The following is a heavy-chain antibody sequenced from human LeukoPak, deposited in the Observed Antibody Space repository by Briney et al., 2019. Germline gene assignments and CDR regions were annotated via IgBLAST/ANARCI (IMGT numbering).Heavy chain of an antibody. Sequence: PGGSLRLSCAASGFTFSSYSMNWVRQAPGKGLEWVSSISSSSSYIYYADSVKGRFTISRDNAKNSLYLQMNSLKTEDTAVYYCTTAYIAVANFDYWGQGTLVTVSS. CDR2: ISSSSSYI. CDR1: GFTFSSYS. CDR3: TTAYIAVANFDY. J-gene: IGHJ4*02. V-gene: IGHV3-21*03. D-gene: IGHD6-19*01.